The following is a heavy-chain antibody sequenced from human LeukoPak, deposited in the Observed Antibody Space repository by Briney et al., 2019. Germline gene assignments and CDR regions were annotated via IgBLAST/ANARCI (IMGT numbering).Heavy chain of an antibody. J-gene: IGHJ6*02. V-gene: IGHV4-4*07. Sequence: PSETLSLTCTVSGGSITSYYWSWIRQSAGKGLEWIGRIYASGSTNYNPSLKSRVTMSVDTSKKQFSLKLSSVTAADTAVYYCARDWASPYYYGMDVWGQGTTVTVSS. D-gene: IGHD7-27*01. CDR2: IYASGST. CDR1: GGSITSYY. CDR3: ARDWASPYYYGMDV.